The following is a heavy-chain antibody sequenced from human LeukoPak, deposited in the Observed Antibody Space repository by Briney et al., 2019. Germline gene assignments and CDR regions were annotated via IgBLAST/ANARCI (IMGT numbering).Heavy chain of an antibody. CDR1: GFTFSSDS. V-gene: IGHV3-21*01. D-gene: IGHD2-15*01. CDR3: ARIYCSGGSCYSCFDY. CDR2: ISSSSSYI. Sequence: GGSLRLSCAASGFTFSSDSMTWVRQTPGKGLEWVSSISSSSSYIHYADSVKGRFTISRDNAKHSLYLQMNSRSAEDTAVYYCARIYCSGGSCYSCFDYWGQGTLVTVSS. J-gene: IGHJ4*02.